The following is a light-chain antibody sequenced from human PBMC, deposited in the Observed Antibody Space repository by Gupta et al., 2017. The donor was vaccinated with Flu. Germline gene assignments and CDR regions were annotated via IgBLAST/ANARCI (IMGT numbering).Light chain of an antibody. CDR1: SSNRGTNT. CDR3: EAWRDSLNGWV. V-gene: IGLV1-44*01. Sequence: SSSNRGTNTVNWYQQFPGMAPKLLIYSNNQQHAGVPDRFSGSKSGNSASLAISGLLSEDEGDYYCEAWRDSLNGWVFGGRTKLTVL. J-gene: IGLJ3*02. CDR2: SNN.